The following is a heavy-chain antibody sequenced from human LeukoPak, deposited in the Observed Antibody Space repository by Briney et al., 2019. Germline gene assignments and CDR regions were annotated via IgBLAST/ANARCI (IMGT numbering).Heavy chain of an antibody. CDR1: GFTFSSYW. V-gene: IGHV3-7*01. CDR2: IKQDGSEK. CDR3: ARDFRDLGFCSSTSCSTGDY. J-gene: IGHJ4*02. Sequence: GGSLRLSCAASGFTFSSYWMSWVRQAPGKGLEWVANIKQDGSEKYYVDSVKGRFTISRDNAKNSLYLQMNSLGAEDTAVYYCARDFRDLGFCSSTSCSTGDYWGQGTLVTVSS. D-gene: IGHD2-2*01.